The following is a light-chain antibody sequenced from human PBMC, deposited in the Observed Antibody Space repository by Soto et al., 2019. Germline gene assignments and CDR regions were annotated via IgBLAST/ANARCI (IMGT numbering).Light chain of an antibody. J-gene: IGLJ2*01. CDR1: SSNIGAGYG. CDR2: NYV. Sequence: QSVLTQPPSVSGAPGQRVTISCAGTSSNIGAGYGVHWYQQLPGRAPKLLIHNYVNRPSGVPDRCSGSKSGTSASLAITGLQGEDEGDYYCQSYDSNLSVSLFGGGTKLTVL. V-gene: IGLV1-40*01. CDR3: QSYDSNLSVSL.